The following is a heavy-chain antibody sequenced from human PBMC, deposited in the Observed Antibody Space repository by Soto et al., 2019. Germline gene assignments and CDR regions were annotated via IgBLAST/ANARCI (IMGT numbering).Heavy chain of an antibody. D-gene: IGHD2-2*01. CDR3: AREGLHCSSTSCHHGWSYYYYGMDV. Sequence: ASVKVSCKASGYTFTGYYMHWVRQAPRQGLEWMGWINPNSGGTNYAQKFQGWVTMTRDTSISTAYMELSRLRSDDTAVYYCAREGLHCSSTSCHHGWSYYYYGMDVWGQGTTVIVSS. CDR2: INPNSGGT. CDR1: GYTFTGYY. V-gene: IGHV1-2*04. J-gene: IGHJ6*02.